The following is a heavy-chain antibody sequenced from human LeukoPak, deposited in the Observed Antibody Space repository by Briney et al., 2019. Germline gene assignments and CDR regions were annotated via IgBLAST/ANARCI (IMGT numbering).Heavy chain of an antibody. D-gene: IGHD1-26*01. CDR2: VDPEDGET. Sequence: ASVKISCXVSGYTFTDYYMHWVQQAPGKGLEWMGLVDPEDGETIYAEKFQGRVTITADTSTDTAYMELSSLRSEDTAVYYCATDEIGVGATVIAHPGIWGQGTMVTVSS. V-gene: IGHV1-69-2*01. J-gene: IGHJ3*02. CDR1: GYTFTDYY. CDR3: ATDEIGVGATVIAHPGI.